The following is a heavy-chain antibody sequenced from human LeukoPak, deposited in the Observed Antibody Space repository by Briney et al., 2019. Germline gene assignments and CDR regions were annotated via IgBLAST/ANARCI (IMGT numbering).Heavy chain of an antibody. J-gene: IGHJ5*02. V-gene: IGHV1-18*04. CDR2: ISAYNGNT. CDR3: ARDGSGSYYPNWFDL. CDR1: GYTFTSYD. D-gene: IGHD3-10*01. Sequence: ASVKVSCTASGYTFTSYDINWVRQAPGQALEWMGWISAYNGNTNYAQKLQGRVTMTTDTFTSTAYMELRSLRSDDAAVYYCARDGSGSYYPNWFDLWGQGTLVTVSS.